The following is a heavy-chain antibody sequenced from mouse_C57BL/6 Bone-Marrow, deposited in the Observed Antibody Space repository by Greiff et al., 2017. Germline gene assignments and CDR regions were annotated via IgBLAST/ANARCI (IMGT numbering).Heavy chain of an antibody. Sequence: EVQLVESGGGLVKPGGSLKLSCAASGFTFSSYTMSWVRQTPEKRLEWVATISGGGGNTYYPDSVKGRFTISRDNAKNTLYLQMSSLRSEDTALYYCAREEVTTEAWFAYWGQGTLVTVSA. V-gene: IGHV5-9*01. CDR2: ISGGGGNT. J-gene: IGHJ3*01. CDR1: GFTFSSYT. D-gene: IGHD2-2*01. CDR3: AREEVTTEAWFAY.